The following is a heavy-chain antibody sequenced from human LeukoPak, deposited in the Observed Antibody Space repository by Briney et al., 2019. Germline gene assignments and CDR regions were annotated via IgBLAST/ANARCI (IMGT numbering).Heavy chain of an antibody. V-gene: IGHV1-69*01. CDR1: GGTFSSYA. CDR3: ARAVGYCSSTSCLYY. Sequence: SVKVSCKASGGTFSSYAISWVRQAPGQGLEWMGGIIPIFGTANYAQKFQGRVTITADESTSTAYVELSSLRSEDTAVYYCARAVGYCSSTSCLYYWGQGTLVTVSS. J-gene: IGHJ4*02. D-gene: IGHD2-2*01. CDR2: IIPIFGTA.